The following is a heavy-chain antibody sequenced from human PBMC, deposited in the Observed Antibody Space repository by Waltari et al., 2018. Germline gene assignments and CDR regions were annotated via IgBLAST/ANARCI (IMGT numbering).Heavy chain of an antibody. CDR3: ARDGGGNGYIHY. J-gene: IGHJ4*02. Sequence: EVQLVESGGGLVQPGGSLRLSCEASGFTLSSSYMPWVRQVPGKGLVGVWRINTDGSSANYADSVKGRFTISRDNGKNTLYLQMNSLRAEDTAVYYCARDGGGNGYIHYWGQGTLVTVSS. CDR2: INTDGSSA. CDR1: GFTLSSSY. D-gene: IGHD3-16*01. V-gene: IGHV3-74*01.